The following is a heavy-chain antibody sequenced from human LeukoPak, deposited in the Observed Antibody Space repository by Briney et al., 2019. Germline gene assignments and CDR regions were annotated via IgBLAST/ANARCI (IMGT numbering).Heavy chain of an antibody. CDR2: ISYDGSNK. CDR1: GFTFSSYG. D-gene: IGHD2-15*01. J-gene: IGHJ6*02. Sequence: PGGSLRLSCAASGFTFSSYGMHWVRQAPGKGLEWVAVISYDGSNKYYADSVKGRFTISRDNSKNTLYLQMNSLRAEDTAVYYCAKSRAPYCSGGSCHGMDVWGQGTTVTVYS. V-gene: IGHV3-30*18. CDR3: AKSRAPYCSGGSCHGMDV.